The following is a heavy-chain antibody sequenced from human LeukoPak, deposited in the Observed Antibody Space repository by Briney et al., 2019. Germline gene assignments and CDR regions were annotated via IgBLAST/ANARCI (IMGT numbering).Heavy chain of an antibody. Sequence: ETLXLTCTVSGGSISSSSYYWGWIRQPPGKGLEWIGSIYYSGSTYYNPSLKSRVTISVDTSKNQFSLKLSSVTAADTAVYYCARLHWELMGEEGYWGQGTLVTVSS. CDR2: IYYSGST. V-gene: IGHV4-39*01. CDR3: ARLHWELMGEEGY. CDR1: GGSISSSSYY. D-gene: IGHD1-26*01. J-gene: IGHJ4*02.